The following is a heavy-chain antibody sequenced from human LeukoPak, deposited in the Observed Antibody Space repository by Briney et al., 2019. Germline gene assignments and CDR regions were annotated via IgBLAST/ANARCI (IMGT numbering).Heavy chain of an antibody. CDR1: GFTFSTYW. Sequence: GGSLRLSCAASGFTFSTYWMHWVRQPPGKGLVWVSRINGDGTQTNYADSVKGRFTVSRDNAKNTLYLQMSSLRADDTAVYFCIRDLRDHDYWGQGALVTVYS. CDR3: IRDLRDHDY. J-gene: IGHJ4*02. CDR2: INGDGTQT. V-gene: IGHV3-74*01.